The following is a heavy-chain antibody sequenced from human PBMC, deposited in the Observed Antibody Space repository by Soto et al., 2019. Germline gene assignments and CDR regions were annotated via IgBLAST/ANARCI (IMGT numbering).Heavy chain of an antibody. CDR2: ISSSSAYI. CDR3: ARDLGEMYAV. Sequence: EVQLVESGGGLVKPGGSLRLSCIGSGFILSSSTMTWVRQAPGKGLEWVSSISSSSAYIYNADSLKGRFTISRDNAKNSLYLQMDSLRAEDTAVYFCARDLGEMYAVWGQGALVTVSS. V-gene: IGHV3-21*01. J-gene: IGHJ1*01. D-gene: IGHD2-8*01. CDR1: GFILSSST.